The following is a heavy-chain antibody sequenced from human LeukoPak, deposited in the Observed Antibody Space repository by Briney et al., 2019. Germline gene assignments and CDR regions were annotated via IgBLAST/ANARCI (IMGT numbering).Heavy chain of an antibody. D-gene: IGHD3-22*01. CDR1: GFTFSSYA. J-gene: IGHJ4*02. V-gene: IGHV3-23*01. Sequence: GGSLRLSCAASGFTFSSYAMSWVRQAPGKGLEWVSGISGSGGSTYYADSVKGRFTISRDNSKNTLYLQMNSLRAEDTAVYYCAREGYYYDSRGRAFDYWGQGTLVTVSS. CDR3: AREGYYYDSRGRAFDY. CDR2: ISGSGGST.